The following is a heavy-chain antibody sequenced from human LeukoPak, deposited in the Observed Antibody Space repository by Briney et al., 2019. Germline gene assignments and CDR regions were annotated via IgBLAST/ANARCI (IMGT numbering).Heavy chain of an antibody. Sequence: GRSLRLSCAASGFAFSKYAMHWVRQAPGKGLEWVTIISDDGRSNYADSVEGRFTISRDNSKNTLYLQMSSLRAEDTAVYYCASTSGYDFWDMGYWVQGTLVTVSS. V-gene: IGHV3-30*04. CDR3: ASTSGYDFWDMGY. CDR2: ISDDGRS. CDR1: GFAFSKYA. J-gene: IGHJ4*02. D-gene: IGHD5-12*01.